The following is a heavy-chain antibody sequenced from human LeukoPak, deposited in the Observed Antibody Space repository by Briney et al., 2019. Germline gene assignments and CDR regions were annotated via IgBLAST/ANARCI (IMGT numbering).Heavy chain of an antibody. Sequence: GGSLRLSCAASGFTFNTYSMNWVRQAPGKGLEWISYISNSSTTINFADSVKGRFTISRDNVKNLLYLQMNSLRAEDTAVYYCARVQRGIAVALDYWGQGTLATVSS. CDR1: GFTFNTYS. J-gene: IGHJ4*02. D-gene: IGHD6-19*01. CDR2: ISNSSTTI. V-gene: IGHV3-48*04. CDR3: ARVQRGIAVALDY.